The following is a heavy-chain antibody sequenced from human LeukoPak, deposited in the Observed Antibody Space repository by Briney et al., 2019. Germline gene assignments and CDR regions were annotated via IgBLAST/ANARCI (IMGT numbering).Heavy chain of an antibody. Sequence: SETLSLTCTVSGGSISSSSYYWGWIRQPPGKGLEWIGTIYYSRSTYYNPSLNTRTTISVDTSNNQFSLKLTSVTAADTAVYYCARPARGDCIGTTCYPEGWFDPWGQGTLVTVSS. V-gene: IGHV4-39*01. CDR2: IYYSRST. J-gene: IGHJ5*02. CDR1: GGSISSSSYY. D-gene: IGHD2-2*01. CDR3: ARPARGDCIGTTCYPEGWFDP.